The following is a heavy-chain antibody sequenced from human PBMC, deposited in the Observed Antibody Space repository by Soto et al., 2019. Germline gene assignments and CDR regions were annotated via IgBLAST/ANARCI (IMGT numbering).Heavy chain of an antibody. CDR3: AREHCSGGSCYPNYFDY. Sequence: ASVKVSCTASGYTFTSYYMHWVRQAPGQGLEWMGIINPSGGSTSYAQKFQGRVTMTRDTSTSTVYMELSSLRSEDTAVYYCAREHCSGGSCYPNYFDYWGQGTLVTVSS. J-gene: IGHJ4*02. CDR2: INPSGGST. CDR1: GYTFTSYY. V-gene: IGHV1-46*01. D-gene: IGHD2-15*01.